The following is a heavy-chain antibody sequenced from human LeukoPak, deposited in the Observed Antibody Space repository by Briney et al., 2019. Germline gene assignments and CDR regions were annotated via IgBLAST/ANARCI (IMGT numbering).Heavy chain of an antibody. CDR1: GFTFSSYA. CDR2: ISGSGGST. J-gene: IGHJ4*02. D-gene: IGHD2-2*01. Sequence: GGSLRLSCAASGFTFSSYAMSWVRQAPGKGLEWVSAISGSGGSTYYADSVKGRLTISRDNSKNTLYLQMNSLRAEDTAVYYCAKSGPYCSSTSCYLDYWGQGTLVTVSS. CDR3: AKSGPYCSSTSCYLDY. V-gene: IGHV3-23*01.